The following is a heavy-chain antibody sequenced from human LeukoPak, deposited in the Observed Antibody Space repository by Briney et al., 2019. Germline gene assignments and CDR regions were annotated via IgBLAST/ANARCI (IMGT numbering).Heavy chain of an antibody. D-gene: IGHD1-1*01. Sequence: ASVKVSCKASGGTFSSYAISWVRQAPGQGLEWMGRIIPVLGIANYAQKFQGRVTITADKSTSTAYMELSSLRSEDTAVYYCARDLRGTVDYWGQGTLVTVSS. CDR1: GGTFSSYA. CDR3: ARDLRGTVDY. CDR2: IIPVLGIA. V-gene: IGHV1-69*04. J-gene: IGHJ4*02.